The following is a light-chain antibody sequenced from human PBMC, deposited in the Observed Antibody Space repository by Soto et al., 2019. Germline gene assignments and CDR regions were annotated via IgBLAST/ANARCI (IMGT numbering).Light chain of an antibody. V-gene: IGKV3-20*01. Sequence: MLLTQSPGTLSLSPGERATLSCMASQSVSSSYLAWYQQKPGQAPRLLIYGASSRATGIPDRFSGSGSGTDFTLTISRLEPEDFAVYYCQQYGSSPWTFGQGTKVDIK. CDR1: QSVSSSY. CDR3: QQYGSSPWT. J-gene: IGKJ1*01. CDR2: GAS.